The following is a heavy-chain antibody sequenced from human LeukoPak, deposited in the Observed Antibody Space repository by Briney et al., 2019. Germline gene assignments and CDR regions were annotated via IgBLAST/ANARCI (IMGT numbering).Heavy chain of an antibody. D-gene: IGHD3-10*01. V-gene: IGHV3-21*01. Sequence: GGALRLSCAPSGFTFSRYSMNWVRQAPGKGLEWVSSISSSSSYIYYADSVKGRFTISRDNAKNSLYLQMNSLRAEDTAVYYCARDASSGRYYPLYFDYWGQGTLVTVSS. J-gene: IGHJ4*02. CDR2: ISSSSSYI. CDR1: GFTFSRYS. CDR3: ARDASSGRYYPLYFDY.